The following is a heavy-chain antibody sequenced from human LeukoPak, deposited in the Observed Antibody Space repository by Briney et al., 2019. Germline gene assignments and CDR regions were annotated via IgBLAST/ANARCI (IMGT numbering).Heavy chain of an antibody. J-gene: IGHJ4*02. Sequence: ASVKVSCKASGYTFTGYYMHWVRQAPGQGLEWMGWINPNSGGTNYAQKFQGRVTMTRDTSISTAYMELSRLRSDDTAVYYCARLGDDFWSGYSDLYYFDYWGQGTLVTVSS. D-gene: IGHD3-3*01. V-gene: IGHV1-2*02. CDR3: ARLGDDFWSGYSDLYYFDY. CDR2: INPNSGGT. CDR1: GYTFTGYY.